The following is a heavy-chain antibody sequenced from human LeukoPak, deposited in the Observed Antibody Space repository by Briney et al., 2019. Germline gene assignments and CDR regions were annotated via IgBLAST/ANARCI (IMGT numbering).Heavy chain of an antibody. CDR3: AKDYVRFRVGNYFDY. V-gene: IGHV3-23*01. CDR2: ISGSGGST. J-gene: IGHJ4*02. Sequence: TGGSLRLSCAASGFTFSNAWMSWVRQAPGKGLEWVSAISGSGGSTYYADSVKGRFTISRDNSKNTLYLQMNSLRAEDTAVYYCAKDYVRFRVGNYFDYWGQGTLVTVSS. CDR1: GFTFSNAW. D-gene: IGHD3-10*02.